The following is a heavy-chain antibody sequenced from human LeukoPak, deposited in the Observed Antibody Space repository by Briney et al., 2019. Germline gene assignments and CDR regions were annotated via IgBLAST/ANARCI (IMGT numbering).Heavy chain of an antibody. CDR1: GFTFSSYA. V-gene: IGHV3-23*01. J-gene: IGHJ3*02. Sequence: GGSLRLSCAASGFTFSSYAMSWVRQAPGKGLKWVSAISGSGGSTYYADSVKGRFTISRDNSKNTLYLQMNSLRAEDTAVYYCAKFRTNSQLWRPLDAFDIWGQGTMVTVSS. CDR2: ISGSGGST. CDR3: AKFRTNSQLWRPLDAFDI. D-gene: IGHD5-18*01.